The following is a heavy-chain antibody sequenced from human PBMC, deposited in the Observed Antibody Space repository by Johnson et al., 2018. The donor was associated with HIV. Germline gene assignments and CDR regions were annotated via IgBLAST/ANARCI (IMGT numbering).Heavy chain of an antibody. CDR2: IKQDGSEK. J-gene: IGHJ3*02. V-gene: IGHV3-7*02. D-gene: IGHD6-13*01. CDR1: GFTFSSYW. Sequence: VQLVESGGGLVQPGGSLRLSCAASGFTFSSYWMSWVRQAPGKGLEWVANIKQDGSEKHYVDSVKARFTISRDNVKNSLYLQMNSLRAEDTAVYYCAETPGIAAAGTGYAFDIWGQGTMVTVSS. CDR3: AETPGIAAAGTGYAFDI.